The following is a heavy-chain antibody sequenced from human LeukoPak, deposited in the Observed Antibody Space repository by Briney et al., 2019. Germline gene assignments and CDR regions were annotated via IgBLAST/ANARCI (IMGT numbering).Heavy chain of an antibody. CDR3: ARDADFWSGRHYYFDY. CDR1: GGTFSSYA. V-gene: IGHV1-69*13. Sequence: GASVKVSCKASGGTFSSYAISWVRQAPGQGLEWMGGIIPIFGTANYAQKFQGRVTITADEFTSTAYMELSSLRSEDTAVYYCARDADFWSGRHYYFDYWGQGTLVTVSS. CDR2: IIPIFGTA. D-gene: IGHD3-3*01. J-gene: IGHJ4*01.